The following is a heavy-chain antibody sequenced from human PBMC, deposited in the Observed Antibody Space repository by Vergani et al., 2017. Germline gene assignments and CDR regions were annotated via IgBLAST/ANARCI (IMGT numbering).Heavy chain of an antibody. D-gene: IGHD4-17*01. Sequence: QVQLQQWGAGLLKPSETLSLTCAVYGGSFSGYYWSWIRQPPGKGLEWIGEINHSGSTNYNPSLKSRVTISVDTSKNQFSLKLSSVTAADTAVYYCASKRGPKSKTTVTHDAFDIWGQGTMVTVSS. CDR2: INHSGST. CDR3: ASKRGPKSKTTVTHDAFDI. J-gene: IGHJ3*02. V-gene: IGHV4-34*01. CDR1: GGSFSGYY.